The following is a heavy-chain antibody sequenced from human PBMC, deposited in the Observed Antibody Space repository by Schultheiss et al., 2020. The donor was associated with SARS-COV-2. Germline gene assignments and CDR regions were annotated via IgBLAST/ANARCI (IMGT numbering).Heavy chain of an antibody. D-gene: IGHD3-9*01. CDR2: ISYDGSNK. CDR1: GGSISSYY. CDR3: ARGNDILTGGGMDV. V-gene: IGHV3-30*03. J-gene: IGHJ6*02. Sequence: GGSLRLSCTVSGGSISSYYWGWIRQPPGKGLEWVAVISYDGSNKYYADSVKGRFTISRDNAKNTLYLQMNSLRAEDTAVYYCARGNDILTGGGMDVWGQGTTVTVSS.